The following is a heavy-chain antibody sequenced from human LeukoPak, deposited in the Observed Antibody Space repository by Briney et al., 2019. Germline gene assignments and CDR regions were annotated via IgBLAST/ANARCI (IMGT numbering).Heavy chain of an antibody. J-gene: IGHJ5*02. CDR1: VFTLINSA. D-gene: IGHD3-10*01. CDR3: AAGDTLVRGVIIPFAP. CDR2: IIVGSGQT. Sequence: TSVKVSCKASVFTLINSAVQWVRQARGQRLEWVGWIIVGSGQTRYAQKFQERVTITRDMSTSTAFLELSSLRSEDSAVYYCAAGDTLVRGVIIPFAPWGQGTLVTVSS. V-gene: IGHV1-58*01.